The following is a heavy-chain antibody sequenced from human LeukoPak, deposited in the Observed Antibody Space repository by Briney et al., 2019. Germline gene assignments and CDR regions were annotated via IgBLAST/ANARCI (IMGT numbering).Heavy chain of an antibody. Sequence: SETLSLTCAVYGGSFSGYYWSWIRQPPGKGLEWIGEINHSGSTNYNPSLKSRLTISVDTPKNQFSLKLSSVTAADTAVYYCARKGGVVRGRNWFDPWGQGTLVTVSS. V-gene: IGHV4-34*01. CDR2: INHSGST. CDR1: GGSFSGYY. D-gene: IGHD3-10*01. J-gene: IGHJ5*02. CDR3: ARKGGVVRGRNWFDP.